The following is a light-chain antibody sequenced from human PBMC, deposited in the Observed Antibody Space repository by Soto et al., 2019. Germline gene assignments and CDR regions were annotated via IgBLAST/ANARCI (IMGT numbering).Light chain of an antibody. CDR1: NSNLGAGYD. CDR3: QAYDYSLTAFE. V-gene: IGLV1-40*01. CDR2: GNR. J-gene: IGLJ3*02. Sequence: QAVVTQPPSVSGAPGQRVTISCTGNNSNLGAGYDVHWYQQLPGAAPKLVIFGNRNRPSGVPERFSGSKSGTSASLAITGLQAEDEADYYCQAYDYSLTAFEFCGGTKLTVL.